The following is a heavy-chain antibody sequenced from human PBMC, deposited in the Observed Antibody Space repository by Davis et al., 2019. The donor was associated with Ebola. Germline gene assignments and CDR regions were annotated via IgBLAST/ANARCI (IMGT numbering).Heavy chain of an antibody. CDR3: ARVGVWSGYYSIDY. V-gene: IGHV3-20*04. J-gene: IGHJ4*02. CDR2: INWNGGST. CDR1: GFTFDDYG. Sequence: GGSLRLSCAASGFTFDDYGMSWVRQAPGKGLEWVSGINWNGGSTGYADSVKGRLTISRDNAKNSLYLQMNSLRAEDTAVYYCARVGVWSGYYSIDYWGQGTLVAVSS. D-gene: IGHD3-3*01.